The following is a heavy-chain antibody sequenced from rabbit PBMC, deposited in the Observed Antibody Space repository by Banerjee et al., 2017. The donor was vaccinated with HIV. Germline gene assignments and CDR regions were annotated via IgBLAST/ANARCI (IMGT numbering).Heavy chain of an antibody. CDR1: GFDISGYH. CDR3: ARDLAGVIGWNFNL. J-gene: IGHJ4*01. Sequence: QSLQESGGGLVQPGASLTLTCTASGFDISGYHMCWVRQAPGKGLEWIACINSNTGNTVYASWAKGPFTISKTSSTTVTLQMTSLTAADTATYFCARDLAGVIGWNFNLWGPGTLVTVS. V-gene: IGHV1S40*01. CDR2: INSNTGNT. D-gene: IGHD4-1*01.